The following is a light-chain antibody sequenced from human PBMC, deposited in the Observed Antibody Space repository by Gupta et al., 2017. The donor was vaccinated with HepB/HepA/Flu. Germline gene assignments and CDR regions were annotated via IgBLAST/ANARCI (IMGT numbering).Light chain of an antibody. CDR3: CSYAGSSTFVV. CDR1: SSDIASYNL. Sequence: QSALTQPASVSGSPGQSITISCTGTSSDIASYNLVSWYRQHPGKAPKLMIYDVTKRPSGVSNRFSGSQAGKPAFLTISGLQAEDEAYYYCCSYAGSSTFVVFGGGTKLTVL. J-gene: IGLJ2*01. V-gene: IGLV2-23*02. CDR2: DVT.